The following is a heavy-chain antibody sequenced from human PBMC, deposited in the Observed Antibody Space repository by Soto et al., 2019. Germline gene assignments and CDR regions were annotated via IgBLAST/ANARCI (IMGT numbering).Heavy chain of an antibody. J-gene: IGHJ4*02. CDR2: IYYSGST. Sequence: PSETLSLTCTVSGGSVSSGSYYWSWIRHPPGKGLEWIGYIYYSGSTNYNPSLKSRVTISVDTSKNQFSLKLSSVTAADTAVYYCARVRYCSGGSCFDYWGQGTLVTVSS. V-gene: IGHV4-61*01. CDR3: ARVRYCSGGSCFDY. CDR1: GGSVSSGSYY. D-gene: IGHD2-15*01.